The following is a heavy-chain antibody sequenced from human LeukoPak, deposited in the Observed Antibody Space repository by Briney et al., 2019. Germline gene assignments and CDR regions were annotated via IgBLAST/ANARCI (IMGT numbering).Heavy chain of an antibody. J-gene: IGHJ4*02. V-gene: IGHV3-30*04. Sequence: GRSLRLSCAASGFTFSSYAIHWVRQAPGKGLEWVAVISYDGSNKYYADSVKGRFTISRDNSKNTLYLQMNSLRAEDTAVYYCANNVRAYSSSWFFDYWGQGTLVTVSS. D-gene: IGHD6-13*01. CDR1: GFTFSSYA. CDR3: ANNVRAYSSSWFFDY. CDR2: ISYDGSNK.